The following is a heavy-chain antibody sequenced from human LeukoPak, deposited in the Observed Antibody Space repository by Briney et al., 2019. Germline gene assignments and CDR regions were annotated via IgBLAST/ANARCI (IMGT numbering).Heavy chain of an antibody. J-gene: IGHJ1*01. CDR1: GYSFANYG. Sequence: ASVKVACKTSGYSFANYGMHWVRQAPRQSLEWMGWINTGNGNTKSSQKFQDRVALTRDTSASTAYMELNSLSSEDTAVYYCARVPLSDASGRYYSHWGQGTLVTVSS. CDR2: INTGNGNT. D-gene: IGHD3-10*01. V-gene: IGHV1-3*04. CDR3: ARVPLSDASGRYYSH.